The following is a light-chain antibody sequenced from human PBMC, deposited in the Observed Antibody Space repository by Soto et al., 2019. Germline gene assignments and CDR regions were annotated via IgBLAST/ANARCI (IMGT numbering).Light chain of an antibody. CDR1: QRITNW. Sequence: FTLTACGRDRVPRTFRSSQRITNWFAWYQQTPGKAPSLLIYQASILQRGVPSRFSGSGFGTEFSLTISSLQPEDFGMYYCQQYNSHWSWPFGQGTKL. V-gene: IGKV1-5*03. J-gene: IGKJ1*01. CDR2: QAS. CDR3: QQYNSHWSWP.